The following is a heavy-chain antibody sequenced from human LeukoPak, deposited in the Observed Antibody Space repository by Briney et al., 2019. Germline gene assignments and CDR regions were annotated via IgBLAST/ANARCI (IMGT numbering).Heavy chain of an antibody. J-gene: IGHJ6*02. CDR3: AKGLRPNYYYGMDV. V-gene: IGHV3-9*01. CDR1: GFTFGDYA. Sequence: GGSLRLSCAASGFTFGDYAMHWVRQAPGKGLEGVSGISWNSGSIGYADSVKGRFTIYRDNAKNSLYLQMNSLRAEDTALYYCAKGLRPNYYYGMDVWGQGTTVTVSS. CDR2: ISWNSGSI.